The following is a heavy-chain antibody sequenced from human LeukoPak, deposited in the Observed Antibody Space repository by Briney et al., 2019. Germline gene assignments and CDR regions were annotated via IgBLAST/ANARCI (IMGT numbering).Heavy chain of an antibody. Sequence: GGSLRLSCAASGFTFSSYGMHWVRQAPGKGLEWVAVISYDGSNKYYADSVKGRFTISRDNSKNTLYLQMNSLRAEDTAVYYCAKDGAVGATFDYWGQGTLVTVSS. CDR1: GFTFSSYG. D-gene: IGHD1-26*01. CDR2: ISYDGSNK. V-gene: IGHV3-30*18. J-gene: IGHJ4*02. CDR3: AKDGAVGATFDY.